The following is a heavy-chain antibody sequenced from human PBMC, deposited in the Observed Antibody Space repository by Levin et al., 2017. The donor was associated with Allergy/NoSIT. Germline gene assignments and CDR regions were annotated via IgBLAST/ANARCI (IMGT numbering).Heavy chain of an antibody. CDR1: GASISNGDYY. CDR3: ARLKKGKGIMGTTGLWLDP. CDR2: IYYSGAT. D-gene: IGHD1-20*01. J-gene: IGHJ5*02. V-gene: IGHV4-31*03. Sequence: SETLSLTCTVSGASISNGDYYWIWVRQQPGKGLEWIGHIYYSGATYYNPPLMSRVSMSKDTTKNQFSLKLTSVTAADTAVYYGARLKKGKGIMGTTGLWLDPWGQGILVTVAS.